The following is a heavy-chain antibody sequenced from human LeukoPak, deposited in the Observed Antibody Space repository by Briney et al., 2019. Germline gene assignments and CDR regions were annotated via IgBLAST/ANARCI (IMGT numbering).Heavy chain of an antibody. V-gene: IGHV4-39*01. D-gene: IGHD6-19*01. CDR3: ARQEYSSGWEVFDY. Sequence: KASETLSLTCTVSGGSISSSSYYWGWIRQPPGKGLEWIGSIYYSGSTYYNPSLKSRVTISVDTSKDQFSLKLSSVTAADTAVYYCARQEYSSGWEVFDYWRQGTLVTVSS. CDR2: IYYSGST. J-gene: IGHJ4*02. CDR1: GGSISSSSYY.